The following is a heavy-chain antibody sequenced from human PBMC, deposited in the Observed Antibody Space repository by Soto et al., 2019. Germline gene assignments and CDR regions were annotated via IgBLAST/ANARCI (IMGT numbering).Heavy chain of an antibody. CDR2: IYPGDSDT. CDR3: ARPRYSQVAKIDY. CDR1: GYSFSIYW. D-gene: IGHD2-15*01. Sequence: EVQLVQSGAEVKKPGESLKISCLGSGYSFSIYWIGWVRQMPGKGVAWRGIIYPGDSDTRYSPSIQGQVTISADKSISTANLQWSSLNASDTAIYYCARPRYSQVAKIDYWGQGTLVTVSS. V-gene: IGHV5-51*03. J-gene: IGHJ4*02.